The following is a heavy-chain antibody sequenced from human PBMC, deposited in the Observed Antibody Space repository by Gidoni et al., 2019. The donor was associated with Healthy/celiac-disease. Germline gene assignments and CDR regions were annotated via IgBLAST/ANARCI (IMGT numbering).Heavy chain of an antibody. Sequence: EVQLVESGGGLVQPGGSLRLSCAASGFTVSSNYMSWVRQAPGKGLEWVSVIYSGGSTYYADSVKGRFTISRDNSKNTLYLQMNSLRAEDTAVYYCASYDRNFHLGYYWGQGTLVTVSS. CDR1: GFTVSSNY. D-gene: IGHD3-22*01. J-gene: IGHJ4*02. V-gene: IGHV3-66*01. CDR2: IYSGGST. CDR3: ASYDRNFHLGYY.